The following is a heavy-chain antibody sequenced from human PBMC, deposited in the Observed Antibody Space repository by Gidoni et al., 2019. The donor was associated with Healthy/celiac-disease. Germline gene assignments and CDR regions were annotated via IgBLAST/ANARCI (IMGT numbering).Heavy chain of an antibody. Sequence: EVQLVESGGGLVQPGRSLRLSCAASGFTFDDYAMHGVRQAPGKGLEWVSGISWNRGSIGYADCVKGRFTISRENAKNPLYLQMNSLRAEKRALYYCAKNMRGGGTVTTYRYFDYWGQGTLVTVSS. CDR1: GFTFDDYA. CDR3: AKNMRGGGTVTTYRYFDY. CDR2: ISWNRGSI. J-gene: IGHJ4*02. D-gene: IGHD4-17*01. V-gene: IGHV3-9*01.